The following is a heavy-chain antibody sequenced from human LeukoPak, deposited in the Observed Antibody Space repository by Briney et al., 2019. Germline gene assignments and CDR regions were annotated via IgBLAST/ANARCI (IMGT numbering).Heavy chain of an antibody. J-gene: IGHJ5*02. Sequence: SETLSLTCTVSGYSISSGYYWGWIRQPPGKGLEWIGSIYHSGSTYYNPSLKSRVTISVDTSKNQFSLKLNSVTAADTAVYYCARASISPNWFDPWGQGTLVTVSS. CDR1: GYSISSGYY. CDR2: IYHSGST. V-gene: IGHV4-38-2*02. D-gene: IGHD6-6*01. CDR3: ARASISPNWFDP.